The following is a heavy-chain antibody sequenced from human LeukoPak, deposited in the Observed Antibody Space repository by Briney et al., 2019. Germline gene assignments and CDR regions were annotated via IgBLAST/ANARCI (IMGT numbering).Heavy chain of an antibody. CDR1: GFIFSSYA. Sequence: GGSLRLSCAASGFIFSSYAINWVRQAPGKGLEWVSSISSSSSYIYYADSVKGRFTISRDNAKNSLYLQMNSLRAEDTAVYYCARERKVGATGAFDIWGQGTMVTVSS. J-gene: IGHJ3*02. D-gene: IGHD1-26*01. V-gene: IGHV3-21*01. CDR2: ISSSSSYI. CDR3: ARERKVGATGAFDI.